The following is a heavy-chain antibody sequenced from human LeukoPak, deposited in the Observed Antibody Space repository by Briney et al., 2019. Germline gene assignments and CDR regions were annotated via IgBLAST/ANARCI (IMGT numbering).Heavy chain of an antibody. J-gene: IGHJ4*02. CDR1: GGSISSYY. Sequence: SETLSLTCAVSGGSISSYYWSWIRQPPGKGLEWIGDIYYSGSTNYNPSLKSRVTISVDTSKNHFSLNLSSVTAADTAVYYYARVWSSRTTYCFYYWGQGHLITVSS. CDR3: ARVWSSRTTYCFYY. CDR2: IYYSGST. D-gene: IGHD2/OR15-2a*01. V-gene: IGHV4-59*12.